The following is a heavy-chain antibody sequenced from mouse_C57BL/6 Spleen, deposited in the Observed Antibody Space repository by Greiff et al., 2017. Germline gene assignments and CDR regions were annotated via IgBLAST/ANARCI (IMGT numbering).Heavy chain of an antibody. J-gene: IGHJ4*01. CDR2: IDPSDSET. CDR3: ARWGSRDAMDY. V-gene: IGHV1-52*01. Sequence: VQLQQPGAELVRPGSSVKLSCKASGYTFTSYWMHWGKQRPIQGLEWIGNIDPSDSETHYNQKFKDKATLTVDKSSSTAYMQLSSLTSEDSAVDDCARWGSRDAMDYWGQGTSVTVSS. CDR1: GYTFTSYW. D-gene: IGHD1-1*01.